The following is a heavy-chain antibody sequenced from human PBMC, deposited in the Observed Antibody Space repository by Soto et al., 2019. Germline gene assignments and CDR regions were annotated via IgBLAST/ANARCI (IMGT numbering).Heavy chain of an antibody. D-gene: IGHD4-4*01. V-gene: IGHV1-46*01. CDR2: IKPGGGRP. CDR3: ARELATVTLDAFDI. Sequence: QVQLLQSGAEVKKPGASVKVSCKASGYAFTSFHLHWLRQAPGKGPEWLGIIKPGGGRPSYAQQFRCRLTMTMATPTSTVYMEMNSLRSDDTAVYYCARELATVTLDAFDIWGQGTMVTVSS. J-gene: IGHJ3*02. CDR1: GYAFTSFH.